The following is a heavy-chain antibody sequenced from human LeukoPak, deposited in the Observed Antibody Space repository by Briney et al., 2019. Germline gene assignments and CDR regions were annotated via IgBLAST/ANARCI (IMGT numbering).Heavy chain of an antibody. V-gene: IGHV1-18*01. CDR3: ARSGYSYELPVGRNWFDP. D-gene: IGHD5-18*01. CDR2: ISAYNGNT. J-gene: IGHJ5*02. CDR1: GYTFTSYG. Sequence: ASVKVSCKASGYTFTSYGISWVRQAPGQGLEWMGWISAYNGNTQYAQKLQGRVTMTTDTSTTTAYMELRSLRSDDTAVYFCARSGYSYELPVGRNWFDPWGQGTLVTVSS.